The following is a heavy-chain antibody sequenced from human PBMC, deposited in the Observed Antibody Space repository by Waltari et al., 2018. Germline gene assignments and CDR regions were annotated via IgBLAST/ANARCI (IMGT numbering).Heavy chain of an antibody. Sequence: QLRLQESGPGLVKPSATLSLTCTLPGGSLSSGGYYWGWIRQSPGKGLEWIGSIDYSGSTHYNPTLESRVTISGDTSKNQFSLKVSSVTAADTAVYYCARHWKRSGYRFDPWGQGTLVTVSS. CDR2: IDYSGST. J-gene: IGHJ5*02. CDR1: GGSLSSGGYY. D-gene: IGHD5-12*01. CDR3: ARHWKRSGYRFDP. V-gene: IGHV4-39*01.